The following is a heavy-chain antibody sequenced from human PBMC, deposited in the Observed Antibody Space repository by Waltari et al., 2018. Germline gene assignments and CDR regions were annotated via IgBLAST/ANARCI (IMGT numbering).Heavy chain of an antibody. CDR1: RFPVSRYW. Sequence: EVQVVESGGGLVQPGGSLRLSCAASRFPVSRYWMPWVRQAPGKGLVWVSRINPDGNTINYADSVRGRFTISRDSARNTLYLQMNSLRADDTAVYYCVRDFGGNLDSWGQGTLVTVSS. CDR3: VRDFGGNLDS. J-gene: IGHJ4*02. D-gene: IGHD2-15*01. CDR2: INPDGNTI. V-gene: IGHV3-74*01.